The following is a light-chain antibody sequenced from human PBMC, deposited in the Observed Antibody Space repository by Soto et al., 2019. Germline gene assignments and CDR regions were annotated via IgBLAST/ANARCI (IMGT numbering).Light chain of an antibody. CDR3: QQYNNS. Sequence: DIQMTQSPSTLSASVGDRVTITCRASQSISNWLAWYQQKPGKAPKLLIYKASSLESGVPSRFSGSGSGTDFTLTLSNLQTDDFATYYCQQYNNSFGQGTKVEIK. CDR2: KAS. J-gene: IGKJ2*01. CDR1: QSISNW. V-gene: IGKV1-5*03.